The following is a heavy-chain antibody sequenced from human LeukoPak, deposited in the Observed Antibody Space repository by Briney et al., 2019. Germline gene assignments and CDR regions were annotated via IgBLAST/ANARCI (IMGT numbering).Heavy chain of an antibody. CDR1: GGSISSSSYY. V-gene: IGHV4-39*01. Sequence: KSSETLSLTCTVSGGSISSSSYYWGWIRQPPGKGLEWIGSIYYSGSTYYNPSLKSRVTISVDTSKNQFSLKLSSVTAADTAVYYCVRSGYYLYYFDYWGQGTLVTVSS. D-gene: IGHD3-22*01. J-gene: IGHJ4*02. CDR3: VRSGYYLYYFDY. CDR2: IYYSGST.